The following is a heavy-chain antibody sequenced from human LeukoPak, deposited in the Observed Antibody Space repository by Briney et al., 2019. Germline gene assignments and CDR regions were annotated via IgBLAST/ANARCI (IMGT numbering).Heavy chain of an antibody. CDR1: GFSFDHYG. CDR3: CKEQLNMINVAVIDDAFDV. V-gene: IGHV3-30*02. D-gene: IGHD6-19*01. CDR2: IQYDGSKK. Sequence: GGSLRLSCATSGFSFDHYGMHWVHQAPGKGLEWVAFIQYDGSKKYYVDSVKGRFTVSRDDSQKTLYLQMNSLRPEDTAVYYCCKEQLNMINVAVIDDAFDVWGQGTVVTVSS. J-gene: IGHJ3*01.